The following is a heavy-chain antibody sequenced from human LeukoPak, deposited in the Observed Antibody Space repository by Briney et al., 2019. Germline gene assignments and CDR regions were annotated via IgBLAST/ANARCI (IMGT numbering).Heavy chain of an antibody. Sequence: SETLSLTCTVSGDSVSSHFWNWIRQTPGRGLEWIGYVSYTWNTKYNPSLKSRVTISVDTSKNQFSLKLSSVTAADTAVYYCARASLVRESREYYYYYGMDVWGQGTTVTVSS. CDR2: VSYTWNT. V-gene: IGHV4-59*02. CDR1: GDSVSSHF. D-gene: IGHD3-10*01. CDR3: ARASLVRESREYYYYYGMDV. J-gene: IGHJ6*02.